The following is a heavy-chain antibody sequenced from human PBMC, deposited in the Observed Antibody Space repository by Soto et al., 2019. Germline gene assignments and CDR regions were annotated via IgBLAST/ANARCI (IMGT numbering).Heavy chain of an antibody. Sequence: QVQLQESGPGLVKPSQTLSLICTVSGDAISNDNYYWSWIRQPPGKGLEWIGYIYSTGSTTYNPSLRSRLTMSIDPSKRHFSLKLTSVTAADTAVYYCARGESMLPSVLTFPLDYWGQGTLVTVSS. V-gene: IGHV4-30-4*08. D-gene: IGHD3-16*01. CDR2: IYSTGST. J-gene: IGHJ4*02. CDR3: ARGESMLPSVLTFPLDY. CDR1: GDAISNDNYY.